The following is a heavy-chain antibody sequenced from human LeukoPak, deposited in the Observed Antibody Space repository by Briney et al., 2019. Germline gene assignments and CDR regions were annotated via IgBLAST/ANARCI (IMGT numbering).Heavy chain of an antibody. V-gene: IGHV3-30*04. CDR2: ISYDGSNK. J-gene: IGHJ4*02. Sequence: GGSLRLSCAASGFTFSSYAMHWVRQAPGKGLEWVAVISYDGSNKYYADSVKGRFTISRDNSKNTRYLQMNSLIPEDTAVYYCARVGRGSSFKVHYFDYWGQGTLVTVSS. CDR3: ARVGRGSSFKVHYFDY. D-gene: IGHD5-18*01. CDR1: GFTFSSYA.